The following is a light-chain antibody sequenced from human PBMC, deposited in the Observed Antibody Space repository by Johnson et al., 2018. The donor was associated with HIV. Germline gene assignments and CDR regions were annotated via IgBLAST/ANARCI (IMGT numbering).Light chain of an antibody. Sequence: QPVLTQPPSVSAAPGQKVTISCSGSSSNIGNNYVSWYQQLPGTAPKLLIYENYKRPSGIPDRFSGSKSGTSATLGITGLQTGDEADYYCGTWDSSLSAGVFGTGTKVTVL. CDR2: ENY. V-gene: IGLV1-51*02. J-gene: IGLJ1*01. CDR3: GTWDSSLSAGV. CDR1: SSNIGNNY.